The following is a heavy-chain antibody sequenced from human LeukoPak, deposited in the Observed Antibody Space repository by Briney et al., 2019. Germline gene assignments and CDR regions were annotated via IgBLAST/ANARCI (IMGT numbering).Heavy chain of an antibody. V-gene: IGHV3-33*01. CDR1: GFTFSSYG. Sequence: SGGSLRLSCAASGFTFSSYGIHWVRQAPGKGLEWVAVIWYDGSNKYYADSVKGRFTISRDNSKNTLYLQMNSLRAEDTAVYYCARGGIYFHYFDSWGQGTLVTVSS. CDR2: IWYDGSNK. CDR3: ARGGIYFHYFDS. D-gene: IGHD1-26*01. J-gene: IGHJ4*02.